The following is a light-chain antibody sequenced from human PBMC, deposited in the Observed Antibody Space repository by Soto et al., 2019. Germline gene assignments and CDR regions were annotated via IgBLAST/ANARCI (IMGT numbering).Light chain of an antibody. Sequence: EIVLTQSPGTPSLSPGERATLSCRASQSVSSSYLAWYQQKPGQAPRLLIYGASSRATGIPDRFSGSGSGTDFTLTISRLEPEDFAVYSCQQYGSSPRTFGQGTKVEI. J-gene: IGKJ1*01. CDR1: QSVSSSY. V-gene: IGKV3-20*01. CDR2: GAS. CDR3: QQYGSSPRT.